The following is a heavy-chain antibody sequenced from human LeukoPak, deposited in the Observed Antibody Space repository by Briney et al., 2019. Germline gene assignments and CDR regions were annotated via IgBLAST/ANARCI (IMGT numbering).Heavy chain of an antibody. Sequence: AETLSLTCAVYGGSFSGYYWSWIRQPPGKGLEWIGEINHSGSTNYNPSLKSRVTISVDTYKNQFSLKLSSVTAADTAVYYCARVTGWLGIDYWGQGTLVTVPS. J-gene: IGHJ4*02. V-gene: IGHV4-34*01. CDR3: ARVTGWLGIDY. CDR2: INHSGST. CDR1: GGSFSGYY. D-gene: IGHD5-24*01.